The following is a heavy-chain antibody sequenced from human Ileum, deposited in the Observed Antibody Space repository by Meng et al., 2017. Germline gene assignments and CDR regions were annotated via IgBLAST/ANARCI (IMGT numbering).Heavy chain of an antibody. V-gene: IGHV3-23*01. CDR1: GLTFRNSP. Sequence: GGSLRLSCAASGLTFRNSPMTWVRQAPGKGLDWVSSIDYTGDTYYAESVKGRFTISRDNSRNSLSLQMNSLRADDTALYYCAKGGISTVGLQSWGQGTLVTVSS. J-gene: IGHJ4*02. D-gene: IGHD4-11*01. CDR3: AKGGISTVGLQS. CDR2: IDYTGDT.